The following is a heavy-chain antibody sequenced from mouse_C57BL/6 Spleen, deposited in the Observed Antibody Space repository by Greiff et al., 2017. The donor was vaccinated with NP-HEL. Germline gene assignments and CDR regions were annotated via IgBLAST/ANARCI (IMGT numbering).Heavy chain of an antibody. V-gene: IGHV3-6*01. CDR1: GYSITSGYY. J-gene: IGHJ2*01. CDR3: ARLSSLGGRVFDY. D-gene: IGHD4-1*01. CDR2: ISYDGSN. Sequence: EVQLVESGPGLVKPSQSLSLTCSVTGYSITSGYYWNWIRQFPGNKLEWMGYISYDGSNNYNPSLKNRISITRDTSKNQFFLKLNSVTTEDTATYYCARLSSLGGRVFDYWGQGTTLTVSS.